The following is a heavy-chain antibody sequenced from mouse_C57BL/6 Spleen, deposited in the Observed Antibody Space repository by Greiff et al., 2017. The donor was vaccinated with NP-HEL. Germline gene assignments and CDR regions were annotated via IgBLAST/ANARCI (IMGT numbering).Heavy chain of an antibody. CDR3: ARDLYYYGGGYFDV. J-gene: IGHJ1*03. Sequence: LQESGPGLVKPSQSLSLPCSVTGYSITSGYYWNWIRQFPGNKLEWMGYISYDGSNNYNPSLKNRISITRDTSKNQFFLKLNSVTTEDTATYYCARDLYYYGGGYFDVWGTGTTVTVSS. CDR1: GYSITSGYY. D-gene: IGHD1-1*01. V-gene: IGHV3-6*01. CDR2: ISYDGSN.